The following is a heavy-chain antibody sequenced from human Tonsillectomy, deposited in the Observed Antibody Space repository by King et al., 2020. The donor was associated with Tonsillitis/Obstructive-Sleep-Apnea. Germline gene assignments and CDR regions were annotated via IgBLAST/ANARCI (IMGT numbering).Heavy chain of an antibody. Sequence: VQLVESGGGLVKPGGSLRLSCVASGFTFSNYYMSWIRQAPGKGLEWVSYISTSSRSIFYADSVKGRFTISRDNAKNSLYLQMNSLIAGDTAVYYCARTNSGSYYVYFEYWGQGTLVTDPS. CDR2: ISTSSRSI. CDR1: GFTFSNYY. V-gene: IGHV3-11*01. CDR3: ARTNSGSYYVYFEY. D-gene: IGHD1-26*01. J-gene: IGHJ4*02.